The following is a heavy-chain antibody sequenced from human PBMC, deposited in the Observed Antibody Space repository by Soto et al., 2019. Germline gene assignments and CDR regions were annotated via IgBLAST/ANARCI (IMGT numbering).Heavy chain of an antibody. D-gene: IGHD5-18*01. CDR2: IYYSGST. Sequence: SETLSLTCTVSGGSRSSYYWRWIRQHPGKGLECIGYIYYSGSTYYNPSLKSRVTISVDTSKNQFSLKLSSVTAADTAVYYCARAATNGQGYSYCSSPYGMDVGGQGTTVTVS. CDR3: ARAATNGQGYSYCSSPYGMDV. V-gene: IGHV4-59*06. CDR1: GGSRSSYY. J-gene: IGHJ6*02.